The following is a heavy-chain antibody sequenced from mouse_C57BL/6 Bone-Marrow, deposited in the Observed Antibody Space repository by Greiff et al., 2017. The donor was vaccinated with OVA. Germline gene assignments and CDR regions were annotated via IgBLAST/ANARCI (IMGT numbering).Heavy chain of an antibody. CDR2: INYDGSST. D-gene: IGHD2-10*01. CDR3: ASLPSFAY. J-gene: IGHJ3*01. V-gene: IGHV5-16*01. Sequence: EVKVVESEGGLVQPGSSMKLSCTASGFTFSDYYMAWVRQVPEKGLEWVANINYDGSSTYYLDSLKSRFIISRDNAKNILYLQMSSLKSEDTATYYCASLPSFAYWGQGTLVTVSA. CDR1: GFTFSDYY.